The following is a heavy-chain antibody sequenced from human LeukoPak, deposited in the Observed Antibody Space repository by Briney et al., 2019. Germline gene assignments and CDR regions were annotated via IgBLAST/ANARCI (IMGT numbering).Heavy chain of an antibody. CDR3: ARADLGSSWSIHAFDI. J-gene: IGHJ3*02. V-gene: IGHV4-59*01. CDR1: GGSISSYY. CDR2: IYYSGST. D-gene: IGHD6-6*01. Sequence: SETLSLTCTVSGGSISSYYWSWIRQPPGKGLEWIGYIYYSGSTNYNPSLKSRVTISVDTSKNQFSLKLSSVTAADTAVYYCARADLGSSWSIHAFDIWGQGTMVTVSS.